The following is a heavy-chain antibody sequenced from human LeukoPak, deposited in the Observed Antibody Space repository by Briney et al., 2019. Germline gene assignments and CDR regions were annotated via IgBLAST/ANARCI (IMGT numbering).Heavy chain of an antibody. Sequence: SGRSLRLSCAASGFTFSIYAMHWVRQAPGKGLEWMAVISYDGSNKYYADSVKGRFTISRDNSKNTLYLQMNSLRAEDTAVYYCARDRLWFGESSWAFDIWGQGTMVTVSS. CDR2: ISYDGSNK. CDR3: ARDRLWFGESSWAFDI. CDR1: GFTFSIYA. V-gene: IGHV3-30-3*01. D-gene: IGHD3-10*01. J-gene: IGHJ3*02.